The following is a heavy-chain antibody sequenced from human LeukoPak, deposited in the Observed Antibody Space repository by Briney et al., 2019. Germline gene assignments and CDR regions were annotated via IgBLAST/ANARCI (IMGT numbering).Heavy chain of an antibody. CDR2: IIPIFGTA. CDR1: GGTFSSYA. Sequence: ASVKVSCKASGGTFSSYAISWVRQAPGQGLEWMGGIIPIFGTANYAQKFQGRVTITADKSTSTAYMELSSLRSEDTAVYYCARDLGVRGVHTKTYYYYYYYMDVWGKGTTVTVSS. J-gene: IGHJ6*03. CDR3: ARDLGVRGVHTKTYYYYYYYMDV. D-gene: IGHD3-10*01. V-gene: IGHV1-69*06.